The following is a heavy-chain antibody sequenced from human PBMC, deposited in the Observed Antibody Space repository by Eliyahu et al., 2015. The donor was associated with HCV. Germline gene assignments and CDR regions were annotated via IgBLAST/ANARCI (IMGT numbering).Heavy chain of an antibody. V-gene: IGHV4-59*01. D-gene: IGHD6-19*01. Sequence: QVQLQESGPGLVKPSETLSLTCXVSGGSIXTYXWSWIRQPPGKGLEXIGXIPYRGSTNHNPPLKSRVTISIDTXKNQFSLKLTSVTAADTAVYYCASGGGGIAVAGTGGWFDPWGQGTLVTVSS. CDR3: ASGGGGIAVAGTGGWFDP. CDR1: GGSIXTYX. J-gene: IGHJ5*02. CDR2: IPYRGST.